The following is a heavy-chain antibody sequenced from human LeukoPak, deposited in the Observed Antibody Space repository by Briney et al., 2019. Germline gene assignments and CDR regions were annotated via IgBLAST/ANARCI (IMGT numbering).Heavy chain of an antibody. CDR1: GYTFTSYG. J-gene: IGHJ4*02. Sequence: ASVKVSCKASGYTFTSYGISWVRLAPGQGLEWMGWISAYNGNTNYAQKLQGRVTMTTDTSTSTAYMELRSLRSDDTAVYYCAREPIYYDSSGYSEYWGQGTLVTVSS. CDR2: ISAYNGNT. D-gene: IGHD3-22*01. V-gene: IGHV1-18*01. CDR3: AREPIYYDSSGYSEY.